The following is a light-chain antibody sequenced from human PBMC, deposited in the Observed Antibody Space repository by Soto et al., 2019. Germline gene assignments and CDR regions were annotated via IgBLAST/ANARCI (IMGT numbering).Light chain of an antibody. V-gene: IGLV2-23*03. Sequence: QSALTQPASVSGSPGQSITISCTGTSSDVGSYNLVSWYQQHPGKAPKLMIYEGSKRPSGVSNRFSGSKSGNTASLTISGIQAEDEAEYDCCSYAGSSTFVVFGGGTKLTVL. CDR1: SSDVGSYNL. CDR2: EGS. J-gene: IGLJ2*01. CDR3: CSYAGSSTFVV.